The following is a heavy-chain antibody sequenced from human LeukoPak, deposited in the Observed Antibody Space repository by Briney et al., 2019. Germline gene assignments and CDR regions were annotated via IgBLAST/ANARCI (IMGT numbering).Heavy chain of an antibody. CDR2: ISSSSSPI. CDR3: ARDNAAAGFGY. J-gene: IGHJ4*02. V-gene: IGHV3-48*03. CDR1: GFTFSSYE. D-gene: IGHD6-13*01. Sequence: GGSLRLSCAASGFTFSSYEMNWVRQAPGKGLEGISYISSSSSPIYYADSVKGRFTISRDNAKNLVYLQMNSLRAEDTAVYYCARDNAAAGFGYWGQGTLVTVSS.